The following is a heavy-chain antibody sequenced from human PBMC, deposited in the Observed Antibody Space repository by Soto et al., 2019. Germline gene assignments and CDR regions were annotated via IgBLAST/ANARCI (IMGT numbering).Heavy chain of an antibody. CDR2: ISGGGGTT. J-gene: IGHJ1*01. D-gene: IGHD6-13*01. Sequence: EVQLLESGGGLVQPAGSLRLSCEASGFTFSSYAMSWVRQAPGKGLEWVSGISGGGGTTYYADSVKGRFTISRDNSKNTLYLQVNSLRAEDTAIYYCAKDQAAAGTISRYFQDWGQGTLVTVSS. CDR1: GFTFSSYA. CDR3: AKDQAAAGTISRYFQD. V-gene: IGHV3-23*01.